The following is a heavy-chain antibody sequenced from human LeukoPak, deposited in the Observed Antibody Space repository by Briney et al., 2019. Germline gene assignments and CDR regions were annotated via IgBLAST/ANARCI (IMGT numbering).Heavy chain of an antibody. V-gene: IGHV3-33*06. CDR3: AKNAMIYSGYDYGHYLDY. CDR2: IWHDGKSI. CDR1: RFTFSNYN. Sequence: GGSLRLSCAASRFTFSNYNMHWVRQAPGKGLEWVAVIWHDGKSIFYADSVKGRFTISRDNSKNTLYLDMNSLRAEDTAVYFCAKNAMIYSGYDYGHYLDYWGQGTLVTVSS. D-gene: IGHD5-12*01. J-gene: IGHJ4*02.